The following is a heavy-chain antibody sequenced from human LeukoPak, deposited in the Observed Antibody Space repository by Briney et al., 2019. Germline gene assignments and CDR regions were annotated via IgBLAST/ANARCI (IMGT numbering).Heavy chain of an antibody. CDR3: ARVPSYGDYADY. V-gene: IGHV3-21*01. D-gene: IGHD4-17*01. J-gene: IGHJ4*02. CDR2: ISSSSSYI. CDR1: GFTFSSYS. Sequence: GGSLRLSCAASGFTFSSYSMNWVRQAPGKGLEWVSSISSSSSYIYYADSVKGRFTISRDNAKNSLYLQMNSLRAEDTAVYYCARVPSYGDYADYWGQGTLVTVSS.